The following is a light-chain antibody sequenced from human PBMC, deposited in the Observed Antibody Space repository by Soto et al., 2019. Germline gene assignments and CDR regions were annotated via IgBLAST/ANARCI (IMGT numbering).Light chain of an antibody. CDR2: GAS. Sequence: EIVMTQSPVTLSVSPGERATLSCRASQSVGDNLAWYQRRPGQAPRLLIYGASNRATDIPARFSGSGSGTEFTLTISLRQSEDFGVYYCQQYNDWPPMYTFGQGTKLEIK. J-gene: IGKJ2*01. V-gene: IGKV3-15*01. CDR3: QQYNDWPPMYT. CDR1: QSVGDN.